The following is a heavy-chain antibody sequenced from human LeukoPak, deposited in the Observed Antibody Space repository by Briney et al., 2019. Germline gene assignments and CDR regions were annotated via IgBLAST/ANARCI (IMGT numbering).Heavy chain of an antibody. CDR2: IKQDGSEK. CDR1: GFTFSSYW. Sequence: GGSLRLSCAASGFTFSSYWMSWVRQAPGKGLEWVANIKQDGSEKYYVDSVKGRFTISRDNAKNSLYLQMNSLRAEDTAVYYCARDRPRYSYGYYYYYGMDVWGQGTTVTVSS. CDR3: ARDRPRYSYGYYYYYGMDV. V-gene: IGHV3-7*01. J-gene: IGHJ6*02. D-gene: IGHD5-18*01.